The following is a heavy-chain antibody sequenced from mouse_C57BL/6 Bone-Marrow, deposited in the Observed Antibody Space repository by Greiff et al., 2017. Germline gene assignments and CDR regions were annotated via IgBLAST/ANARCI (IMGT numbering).Heavy chain of an antibody. CDR1: GFSLTSYG. CDR2: IWSGGST. CDR3: ARNSNPWFAY. D-gene: IGHD2-5*01. J-gene: IGHJ3*01. V-gene: IGHV2-2*01. Sequence: VQLVESGPGLVQPSQSLSITCTVSGFSLTSYGVHWVRQSPGKGLEWLGVIWSGGSTDYNAAFISRLSISKDNSKSKVFFKMNSLQADDTAIYYCARNSNPWFAYWGQGTLVTVSA.